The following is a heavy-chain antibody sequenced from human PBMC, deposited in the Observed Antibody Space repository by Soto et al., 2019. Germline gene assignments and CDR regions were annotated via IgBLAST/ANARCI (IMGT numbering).Heavy chain of an antibody. Sequence: KPSETLSLTCTVSGGSISSGGYYWSWIRQHPGKGLEWIGYIYYSGSTYYNPSLKSRVTISVDTSKNQFSLKLSSVTAADTAVYYCARIRLAQLAHFDYWGQGTLVTVSS. CDR2: IYYSGST. CDR3: ARIRLAQLAHFDY. D-gene: IGHD6-13*01. V-gene: IGHV4-31*03. CDR1: GGSISSGGYY. J-gene: IGHJ4*02.